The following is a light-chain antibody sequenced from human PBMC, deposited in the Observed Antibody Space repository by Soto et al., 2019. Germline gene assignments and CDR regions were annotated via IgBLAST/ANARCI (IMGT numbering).Light chain of an antibody. J-gene: IGKJ2*01. CDR1: QSNNRE. V-gene: IGKV3-15*01. Sequence: EIVMTQSPATLSRSPGERVALSCRASQSNNRELAWYQQKPGQPPRLLIYGASTRATGVPARFTGSESGSEFTLTISGLQSEDFAVYYCQQGHNWPLTVGQGTRLEI. CDR3: QQGHNWPLT. CDR2: GAS.